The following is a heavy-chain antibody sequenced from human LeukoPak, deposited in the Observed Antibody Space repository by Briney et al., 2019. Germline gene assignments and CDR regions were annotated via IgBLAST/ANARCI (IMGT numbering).Heavy chain of an antibody. CDR2: INHSGST. CDR3: ARHKRPAIGVAGALDY. Sequence: SETLSLTCADYGGSFSGYYWRWIRQPPGKGLEWIGEINHSGSTNYNPSLKSRVTVSVDTSKNQFSLKLSSVTAADTAVYYCARHKRPAIGVAGALDYWGQGTLVTVSS. V-gene: IGHV4-34*01. CDR1: GGSFSGYY. D-gene: IGHD6-19*01. J-gene: IGHJ4*02.